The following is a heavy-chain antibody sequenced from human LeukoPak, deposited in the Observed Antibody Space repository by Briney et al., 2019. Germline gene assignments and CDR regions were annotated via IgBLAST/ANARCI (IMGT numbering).Heavy chain of an antibody. J-gene: IGHJ2*01. Sequence: SETLSLTCTVSGGSISSFYWSWIRQPPGKGLEYIGYIYYSGRTNYNPSLTSRVTISVDTSKNQFSLKLSSVTAADTAVYYCARDYRGGHDWYFDLWGRGTLVTVSS. CDR2: IYYSGRT. CDR3: ARDYRGGHDWYFDL. V-gene: IGHV4-59*01. CDR1: GGSISSFY. D-gene: IGHD3-10*01.